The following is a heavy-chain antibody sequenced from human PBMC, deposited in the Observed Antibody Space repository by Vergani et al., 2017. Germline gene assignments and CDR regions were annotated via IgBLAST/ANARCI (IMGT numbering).Heavy chain of an antibody. D-gene: IGHD1-26*01. V-gene: IGHV4-39*01. J-gene: IGHJ6*02. CDR2: IYYSVST. CDR3: ARLRAVVGSSGYYYYYGMDV. CDR1: GGSISSSSYY. Sequence: QLQLQESGPGLVKPSETLSLTCTVSGGSISSSSYYWGWIRQPPGKGLEWIGSIYYSVSTYYNPSLKSRVTISVDTSKNQFSLKLSSVTAADTAVYYCARLRAVVGSSGYYYYYGMDVWGQGTTVTVSS.